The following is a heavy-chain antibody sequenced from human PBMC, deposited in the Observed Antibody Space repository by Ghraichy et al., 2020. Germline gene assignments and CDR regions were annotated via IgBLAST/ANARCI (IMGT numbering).Heavy chain of an antibody. V-gene: IGHV4-38-2*02. CDR2: IYHSGST. D-gene: IGHD3-10*01. CDR1: GYSISSGYY. J-gene: IGHJ6*02. Sequence: SETLSLTCAVSGYSISSGYYWGWIRQPPGKGLEWIGSIYHSGSTYYNPSLKSRVTIAVDTSKNQFSLKLSSVTAADTAVYYCARDGQGSGSYYRLYYYYGMDVWGQGTTVTVSS. CDR3: ARDGQGSGSYYRLYYYYGMDV.